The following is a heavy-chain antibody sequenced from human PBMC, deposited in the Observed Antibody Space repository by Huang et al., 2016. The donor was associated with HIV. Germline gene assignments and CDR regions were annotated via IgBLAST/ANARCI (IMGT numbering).Heavy chain of an antibody. CDR3: ARDRITQCNGGRCYSDWSDP. Sequence: QVQLQESGPGPVKPSQTLSLTCTVSGDSISRGGYLWSWLRQSPGKGLEWIGSSYYTGTTSDNPSLRSRVTMSVDTSKNQFSLRLTSVTAEDTAVYYCARDRITQCNGGRCYSDWSDPWGQGTLVSVSS. V-gene: IGHV4-30-4*08. CDR2: SYYTGTT. D-gene: IGHD2-15*01. J-gene: IGHJ5*02. CDR1: GDSISRGGYL.